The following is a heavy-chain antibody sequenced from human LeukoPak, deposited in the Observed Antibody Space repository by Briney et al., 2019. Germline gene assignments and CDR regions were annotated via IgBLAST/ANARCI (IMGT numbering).Heavy chain of an antibody. V-gene: IGHV4-4*07. CDR2: IHTSGSA. CDR3: ARDIVYLIDEDYG. CDR1: GSSFNSYY. J-gene: IGHJ4*02. D-gene: IGHD4-17*01. Sequence: PSETLSLTCTVSGSSFNSYYWSWLRQPAGKGLEWIGRIHTSGSAEYNPSLQSRVTLSVDVSKKQFSLKMTSATAADTAVYYCARDIVYLIDEDYGWGQGTLVTVSS.